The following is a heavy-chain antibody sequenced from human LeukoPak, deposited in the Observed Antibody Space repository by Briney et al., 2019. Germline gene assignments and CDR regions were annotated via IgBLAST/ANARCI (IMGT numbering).Heavy chain of an antibody. D-gene: IGHD3-10*01. CDR1: GFTFSSYG. Sequence: PGGSLRLSCAASGFTFSSYGMHWVRQAPGKGLEWVAFIRYDGSNKYYADSVKGRFTIPRDNSKNTLYLQMNSLRAEDTAVYYCAKDRTTMVRGVIHYFDYWGQGTLVTVSS. CDR3: AKDRTTMVRGVIHYFDY. V-gene: IGHV3-30*02. J-gene: IGHJ4*02. CDR2: IRYDGSNK.